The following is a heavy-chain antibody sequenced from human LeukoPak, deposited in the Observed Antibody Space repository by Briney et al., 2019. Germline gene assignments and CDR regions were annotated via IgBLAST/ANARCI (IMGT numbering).Heavy chain of an antibody. V-gene: IGHV1-8*01. D-gene: IGHD6-6*01. Sequence: ASVKVSCKASGYTFTSYDINWVRQATGQGLERMGWMNPNSGNTGYAQKFQGRVTMTRNTSISTAYMELSSLRSEDTAVYYCARGEYSSSSGVYWGQGTLVTVSS. CDR1: GYTFTSYD. J-gene: IGHJ4*02. CDR3: ARGEYSSSSGVY. CDR2: MNPNSGNT.